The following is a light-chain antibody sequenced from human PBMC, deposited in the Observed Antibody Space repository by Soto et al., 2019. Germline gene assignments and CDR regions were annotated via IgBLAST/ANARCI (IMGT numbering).Light chain of an antibody. CDR1: SGDIGGYNY. J-gene: IGLJ2*01. CDR2: EVT. V-gene: IGLV2-14*01. Sequence: QSALTQPASVSGSPGQSITISCTGTSGDIGGYNYVSWYQQHPGKAPKLLISEVTNRPSGVSNRFSGSKSGNTASLTISGLLAEDEADYYCSSYTRNTTPVVFGGGTKVTVL. CDR3: SSYTRNTTPVV.